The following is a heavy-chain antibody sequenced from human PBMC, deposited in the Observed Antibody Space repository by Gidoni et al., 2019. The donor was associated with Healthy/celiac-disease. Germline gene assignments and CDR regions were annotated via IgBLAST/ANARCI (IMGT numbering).Heavy chain of an antibody. J-gene: IGHJ4*02. CDR2: IWYDGSNK. CDR3: ARDGIVVVPAAEDPTPYFDY. CDR1: GFTFSSYG. V-gene: IGHV3-33*01. Sequence: QVQLVESGGGVVQPGRSLRLSCAASGFTFSSYGMHWVRQAPGKGLEWVAVIWYDGSNKYYADSVKGRFTISRDNSKNTLYLQMNSLRAEDTAVYYCARDGIVVVPAAEDPTPYFDYWGQGTLVTVSP. D-gene: IGHD2-2*01.